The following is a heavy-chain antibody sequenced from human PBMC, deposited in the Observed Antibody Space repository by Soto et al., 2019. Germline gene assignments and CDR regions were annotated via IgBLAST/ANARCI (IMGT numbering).Heavy chain of an antibody. CDR2: VNPSGGHT. J-gene: IGHJ4*02. CDR3: ARGGHVVVVTAALDY. D-gene: IGHD2-21*02. Sequence: QVQLMNSGGEVKKPGASVKVSCKASGDTFTDYYIHWVRQAPGQGLEWMGTVNPSGGHTTYAQHFLGRVTMTRDTSTSTLYMELTSLTSDDTAIYYCARGGHVVVVTAALDYWGQGTLVTVSS. V-gene: IGHV1-46*01. CDR1: GDTFTDYY.